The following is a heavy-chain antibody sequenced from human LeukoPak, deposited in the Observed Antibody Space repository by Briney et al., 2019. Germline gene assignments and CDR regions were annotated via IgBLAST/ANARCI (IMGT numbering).Heavy chain of an antibody. D-gene: IGHD4-17*01. CDR3: ARDGGLSDYAFDY. Sequence: SVKVSCKASGGTFSSYAISWVRQAPGQGLEWMARIIPILGIANYAQKFQGRVTITADKSTSTAYMELSSLRSEDTAVYYCARDGGLSDYAFDYWGQGTLVTVSS. V-gene: IGHV1-69*04. J-gene: IGHJ4*02. CDR2: IIPILGIA. CDR1: GGTFSSYA.